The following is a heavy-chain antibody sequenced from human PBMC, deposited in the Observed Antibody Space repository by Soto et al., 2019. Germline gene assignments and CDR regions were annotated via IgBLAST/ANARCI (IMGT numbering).Heavy chain of an antibody. CDR2: ISGSGGST. V-gene: IGHV3-23*01. CDR3: AKLPPTPSIATPSSSSYFDY. CDR1: GFTFSSYA. Sequence: GGSLRLSCAASGFTFSSYAMSWVRQAPGKGLEWVSAISGSGGSTYYADSVKGRFTISRDNSKNTLYLQMNSLRAEDTAVYYCAKLPPTPSIATPSSSSYFDYWGQGTLVTVSS. J-gene: IGHJ4*02. D-gene: IGHD6-6*01.